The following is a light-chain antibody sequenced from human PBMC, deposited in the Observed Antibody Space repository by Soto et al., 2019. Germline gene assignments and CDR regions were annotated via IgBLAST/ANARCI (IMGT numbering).Light chain of an antibody. CDR3: SSYTTDTIWV. J-gene: IGLJ3*02. Sequence: QSALTQPASVSGSPGQSITLSCIGTGSDVGSYNYVSWYQQRPGKAPKLMIYEVNNRPSGVSDRFSGSKSANTASLTISGLQSEDEATYYCSSYTTDTIWVFGGGTKLTVL. V-gene: IGLV2-14*01. CDR2: EVN. CDR1: GSDVGSYNY.